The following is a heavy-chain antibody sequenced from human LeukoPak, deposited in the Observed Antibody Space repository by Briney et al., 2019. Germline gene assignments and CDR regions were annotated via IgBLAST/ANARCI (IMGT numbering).Heavy chain of an antibody. CDR3: ARQDTAMVTDY. V-gene: IGHV4-38-2*01. CDR2: IYHSGST. J-gene: IGHJ4*02. Sequence: SETLSLTCAVSGHSISSGYYWGWIRQPPGKGLEWIGSIYHSGSTYYNPSLKSRVTISVDTSKNQFSLKLSSVTAADTAVYYCARQDTAMVTDYWGQGTLVTVSS. CDR1: GHSISSGYY. D-gene: IGHD5-18*01.